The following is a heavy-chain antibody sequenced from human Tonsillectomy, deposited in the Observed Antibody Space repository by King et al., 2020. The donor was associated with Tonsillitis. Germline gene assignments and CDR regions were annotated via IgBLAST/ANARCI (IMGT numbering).Heavy chain of an antibody. CDR2: ISGNSINT. D-gene: IGHD3-22*01. J-gene: IGHJ3*01. CDR3: AKDLEISSGYYYPGAFDF. V-gene: IGHV3-23*04. Sequence: VQLVESGGGLVQPGGSLRLSCAASGITFRSYAMSWVRQAPGKGLEWVSAISGNSINTYYADSVKGRFTISRDNSKNTVFLQINSLRAEDTAVYYCAKDLEISSGYYYPGAFDFWGQGTMVTVSS. CDR1: GITFRSYA.